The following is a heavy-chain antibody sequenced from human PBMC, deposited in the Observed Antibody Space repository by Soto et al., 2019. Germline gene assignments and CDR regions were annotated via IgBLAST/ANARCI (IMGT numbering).Heavy chain of an antibody. CDR1: GYTFTSYD. D-gene: IGHD6-6*01. CDR3: ARDGESSSSSDFDY. V-gene: IGHV1-8*01. Sequence: ASVKVSCKASGYTFTSYDINWVRQATGQGLEWMGWMNPNSGNTGYARKFQGRVTMTRNTSISTAYMELSSLRDEDTAVYYCARDGESSSSSDFDYWGQGTLVTVSS. J-gene: IGHJ4*02. CDR2: MNPNSGNT.